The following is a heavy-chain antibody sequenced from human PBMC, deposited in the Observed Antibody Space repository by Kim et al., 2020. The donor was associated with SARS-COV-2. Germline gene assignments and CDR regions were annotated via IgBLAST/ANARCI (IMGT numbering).Heavy chain of an antibody. CDR2: INHSGST. D-gene: IGHD4-17*01. CDR3: ARSYGDYLVDYYYYMDV. CDR1: GGSFSGYY. V-gene: IGHV4-34*01. Sequence: SETLSLTCAVYGGSFSGYYWSWIRQPPGKGLEWIGEINHSGSTNYNPSLKSRVTISVDTSKNQFSLKLSSVTAADTAVYYCARSYGDYLVDYYYYMDVWGKGTTVTVSS. J-gene: IGHJ6*03.